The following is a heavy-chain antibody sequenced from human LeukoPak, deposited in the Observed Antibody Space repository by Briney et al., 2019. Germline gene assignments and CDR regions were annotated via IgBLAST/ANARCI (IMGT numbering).Heavy chain of an antibody. Sequence: APVKVSCKASGGTFSSYAISWVRQAPGQGLEWMGGIIPIFGTANYAQKFQGRVTITTDESTSTAYMELSSLRAEDTAVYYCAKRGGHDFWSGYSFDYWGQGTLVTVSS. CDR2: IIPIFGTA. J-gene: IGHJ4*02. CDR1: GGTFSSYA. V-gene: IGHV1-69*05. CDR3: AKRGGHDFWSGYSFDY. D-gene: IGHD3-3*01.